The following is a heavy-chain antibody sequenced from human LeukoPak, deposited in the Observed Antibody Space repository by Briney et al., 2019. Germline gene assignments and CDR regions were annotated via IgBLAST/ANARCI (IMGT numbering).Heavy chain of an antibody. J-gene: IGHJ4*02. CDR1: GYTFTAYY. D-gene: IGHD6-19*01. V-gene: IGHV1-2*02. CDR2: INPNSGGT. CDR3: ASGYSSGWAGDY. Sequence: ASVKVSCKASGYTFTAYYQHWVRQAPGQGLEWMGWINPNSGGTNFVQKFQGRVTLTRDTSINTAYMELRRLSSDDPAVYYCASGYSSGWAGDYGGQGTLVSVSS.